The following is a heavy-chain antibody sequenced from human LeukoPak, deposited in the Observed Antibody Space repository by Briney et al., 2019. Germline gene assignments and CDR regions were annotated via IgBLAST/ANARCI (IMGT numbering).Heavy chain of an antibody. CDR1: GFTFSSYS. J-gene: IGHJ4*02. CDR3: ARDGGGYSYAPFDY. Sequence: GGSLRLSCAASGFTFSSYSMNWVRQAPGKGVEWVSSISSSSSYIYYADSVKGRFTISRDNAKNSLYLQMNSLRAEDTAVYYCARDGGGYSYAPFDYWGQGTLVTVSS. V-gene: IGHV3-21*01. CDR2: ISSSSSYI. D-gene: IGHD5-18*01.